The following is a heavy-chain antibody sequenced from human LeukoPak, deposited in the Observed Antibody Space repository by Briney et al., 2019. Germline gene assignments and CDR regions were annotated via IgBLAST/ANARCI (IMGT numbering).Heavy chain of an antibody. CDR3: ARRQTTVTFSFDY. CDR2: IYYSGST. J-gene: IGHJ4*02. Sequence: SQTLSLTCTVSGGSISSGDYYWSWIRQPPGKGLEWIGYIYYSGSTYYNPSLKSRVTISVDTSKNQFSLKLSSVTAADTAVYYCARRQTTVTFSFDYWGQGTLVTVPS. V-gene: IGHV4-30-4*01. D-gene: IGHD4-17*01. CDR1: GGSISSGDYY.